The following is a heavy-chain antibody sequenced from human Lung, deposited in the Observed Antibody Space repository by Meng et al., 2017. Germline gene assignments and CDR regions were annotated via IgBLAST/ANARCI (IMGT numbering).Heavy chain of an antibody. Sequence: LQELGAGLLKPSETLSLTCVVSCGSFSDYYWSWIRQPQGKGLEWIGEINHSGSTNYNPSLESRATISVDTSQNNLSLKLSSVTAADSAVYYCARGPTTMAHDFDYWGQGTLVTVSS. V-gene: IGHV4-34*01. D-gene: IGHD4-11*01. J-gene: IGHJ4*02. CDR2: INHSGST. CDR1: CGSFSDYY. CDR3: ARGPTTMAHDFDY.